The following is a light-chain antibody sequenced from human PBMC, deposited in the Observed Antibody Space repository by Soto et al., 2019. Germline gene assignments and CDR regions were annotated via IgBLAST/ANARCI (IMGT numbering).Light chain of an antibody. V-gene: IGKV4-1*01. CDR2: WAS. CDR1: QSVLHSSNNKNY. CDR3: QQYYSTPLT. Sequence: DIVMTQSPDSLAVSLGERATINCKSSQSVLHSSNNKNYLAWYQQKPGQPPKLIIYWASTRESGVPDQFSRSGSGTDFTITISSLQAEDVAVYYCQQYYSTPLTFGGGTKVEIK. J-gene: IGKJ4*01.